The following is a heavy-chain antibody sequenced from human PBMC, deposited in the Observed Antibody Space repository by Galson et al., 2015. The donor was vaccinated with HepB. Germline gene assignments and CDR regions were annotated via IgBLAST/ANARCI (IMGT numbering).Heavy chain of an antibody. J-gene: IGHJ4*02. V-gene: IGHV3-23*01. Sequence: SLRLSCAASGFAFSTYPMGWFRQAPGKGLEWVSAISPSGVTTFDADSVKGRLTISRDNSKNTLYLQMDSLRADDTAVYYCAKAVNYGDSVGHFDLWGQGTLVTVSS. CDR2: ISPSGVTT. D-gene: IGHD4-17*01. CDR3: AKAVNYGDSVGHFDL. CDR1: GFAFSTYP.